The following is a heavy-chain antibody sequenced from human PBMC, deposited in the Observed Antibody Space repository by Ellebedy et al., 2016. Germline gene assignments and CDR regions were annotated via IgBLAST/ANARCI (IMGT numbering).Heavy chain of an antibody. V-gene: IGHV4-59*12. D-gene: IGHD1-1*01. CDR1: GGSISSYY. Sequence: SETLSLXXTVSGGSISSYYWSWIRQPAGKGLEWIGYIYYSGSTNYNPSLKSRVTISVDTSKNQFSLKLSSVTAADTAVYYCARDTGGAERRSAFDIWGQGTMVTVSS. J-gene: IGHJ3*02. CDR2: IYYSGST. CDR3: ARDTGGAERRSAFDI.